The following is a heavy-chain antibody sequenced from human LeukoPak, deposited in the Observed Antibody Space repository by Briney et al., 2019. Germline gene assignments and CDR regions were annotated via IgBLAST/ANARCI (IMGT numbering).Heavy chain of an antibody. D-gene: IGHD6-6*01. V-gene: IGHV1-69*13. CDR1: GGTFSSYA. CDR2: IIPIFGTA. CDR3: ARDDRIAARPLGY. J-gene: IGHJ4*02. Sequence: SVKVSCKASGGTFSSYAISWVRQAPGQGLEWMGGIIPIFGTANYAQKFQGRVTITADESTSTDYMELSSLRSEDTAVYYCARDDRIAARPLGYWGQGTLVTVSS.